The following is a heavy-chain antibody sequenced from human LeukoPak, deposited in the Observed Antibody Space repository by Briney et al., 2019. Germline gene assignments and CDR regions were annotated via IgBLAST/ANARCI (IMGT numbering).Heavy chain of an antibody. CDR2: MYYSGST. CDR3: ASVLGGHAFDI. CDR1: GGSISSSSYY. J-gene: IGHJ3*02. D-gene: IGHD3-16*01. Sequence: SETLSLTCTVSGGSISSSSYYWGWIRQPPGEGLEWIGSMYYSGSTYYNPSLKSRVTISVDTSKNQFSLKLSSVTAADTATYYCASVLGGHAFDIWGQGTMVTVSS. V-gene: IGHV4-39*07.